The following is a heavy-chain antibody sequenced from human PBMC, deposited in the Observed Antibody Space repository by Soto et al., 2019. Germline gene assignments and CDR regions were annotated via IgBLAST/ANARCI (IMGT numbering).Heavy chain of an antibody. Sequence: GGSMRLSCSASGFSFSSSAMHWFRQAPGKGLEYVSAISSNGGSTYYADSVKGRFTISRDNSKNTLYLQMSSLRAEDTAVYYCVKARVFELLYFGYWGQGTLVTVSS. CDR1: GFSFSSSA. CDR2: ISSNGGST. CDR3: VKARVFELLYFGY. J-gene: IGHJ4*02. V-gene: IGHV3-64D*06. D-gene: IGHD2-15*01.